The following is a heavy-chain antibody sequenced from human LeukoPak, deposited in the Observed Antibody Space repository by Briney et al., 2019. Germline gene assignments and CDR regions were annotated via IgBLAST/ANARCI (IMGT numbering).Heavy chain of an antibody. J-gene: IGHJ3*02. D-gene: IGHD6-19*01. CDR3: ATTKGSSGWYRDAFDI. Sequence: PSETLSLTCTVSGGSISSSSYYWGWIRQPPGKGLEWIGSIYYSGSTYYNPSLKSRVTISVDTSKNQFSLKLSSVTAADTAVYYCATTKGSSGWYRDAFDIWGQGTMVTVSS. CDR1: GGSISSSSYY. CDR2: IYYSGST. V-gene: IGHV4-39*01.